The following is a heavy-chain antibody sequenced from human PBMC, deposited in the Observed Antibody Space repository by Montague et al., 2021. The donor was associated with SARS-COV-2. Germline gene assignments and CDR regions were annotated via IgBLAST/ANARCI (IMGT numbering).Heavy chain of an antibody. Sequence: SLRLSCAASGFTFTSYAMGWVRQAPGKGLEWVLGIDNSGGRTYYADSVKGRFTISRDNSKNTLCLQMNSLRAEDTAIYYCARYRTDRFQLDFWGQGTLVTVSS. CDR3: ARYRTDRFQLDF. CDR1: GFTFTSYA. V-gene: IGHV3-23*01. CDR2: IDNSGGRT. J-gene: IGHJ4*02. D-gene: IGHD6-13*01.